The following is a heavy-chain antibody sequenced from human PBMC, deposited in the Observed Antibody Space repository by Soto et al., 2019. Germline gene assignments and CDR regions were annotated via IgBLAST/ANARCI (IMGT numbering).Heavy chain of an antibody. J-gene: IGHJ6*03. CDR1: GITFSIYA. CDR2: ISGRGDNT. D-gene: IGHD2-2*01. V-gene: IGHV3-23*01. CDR3: VPSTILYKHV. Sequence: EVQLLQSGGGLVQPGGSLRLSCSASGITFSIYAMSWVRQAPGKGLEWVSAISGRGDNTYYADSVDGRFTISRDNSKKTLYLQMNSLRAEDTAIYWVVPSTILYKHVWGEGTTVTVFS.